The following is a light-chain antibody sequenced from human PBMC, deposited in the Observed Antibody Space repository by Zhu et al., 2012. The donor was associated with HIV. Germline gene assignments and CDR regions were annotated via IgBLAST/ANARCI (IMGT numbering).Light chain of an antibody. CDR2: GAS. V-gene: IGKV3-15*01. CDR1: QSIQNN. CDR3: QQYINWPYT. Sequence: EIVMTQSPATLSVSPGERATLSCRASQSIQNNLVWYQQKSGQAPRLLISGASTRAAGIPARFSGSGSGTEFTLTISSMQSEDFAVYYCQQYINWPYTFGQGTRLDIK. J-gene: IGKJ2*01.